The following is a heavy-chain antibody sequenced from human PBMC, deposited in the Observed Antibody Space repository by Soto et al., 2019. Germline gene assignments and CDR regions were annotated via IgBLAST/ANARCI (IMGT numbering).Heavy chain of an antibody. CDR2: IHYTGST. Sequence: ETLSLTCTVSSGSISSYYWSWIRQPPGKGLEWIGYIHYTGSTNYNPALERRVTISVDTSKNQFSLKLSSVTAADTAVYYCARERPDGSRLDPWGQGTLVTVSS. CDR1: SGSISSYY. D-gene: IGHD6-13*01. V-gene: IGHV4-59*01. J-gene: IGHJ5*02. CDR3: ARERPDGSRLDP.